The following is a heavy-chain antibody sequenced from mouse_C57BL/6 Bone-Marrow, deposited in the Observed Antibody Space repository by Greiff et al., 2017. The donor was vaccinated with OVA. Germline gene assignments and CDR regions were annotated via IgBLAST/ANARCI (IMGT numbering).Heavy chain of an antibody. CDR1: GFTFSSYA. V-gene: IGHV5-9-1*02. D-gene: IGHD2-4*01. CDR3: TMYDYYYYAMDY. J-gene: IGHJ4*01. CDR2: ISSGGDYI. Sequence: EVQVVESGEGLVKPGGSLKLSCAASGFTFSSYAMSWVRQTPEKRLEWVAYISSGGDYIYYADTVKGRFTISRDNARNTLYLQMSSLKSEDTAMYYCTMYDYYYYAMDYWGQGTSVTVSS.